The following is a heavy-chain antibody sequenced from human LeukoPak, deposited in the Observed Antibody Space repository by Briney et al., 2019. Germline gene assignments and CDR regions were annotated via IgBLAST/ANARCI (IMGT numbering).Heavy chain of an antibody. CDR2: ISCYNGDT. V-gene: IGHV1-18*04. CDR3: ARDPSNSAGYHAHLDS. D-gene: IGHD5-12*01. CDR1: GYTFTHHG. J-gene: IGHJ4*02. Sequence: GASVKVSCKASGYTFTHHGITWVRQAPGQGLEWMGWISCYNGDTIYAQNVQGRVTMTTDASTRTAYIELRNLGSDDTAMYYCARDPSNSAGYHAHLDSWGQGALVTVSS.